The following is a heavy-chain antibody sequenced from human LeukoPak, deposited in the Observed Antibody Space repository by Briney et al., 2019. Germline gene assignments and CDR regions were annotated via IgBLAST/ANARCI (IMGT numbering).Heavy chain of an antibody. Sequence: SETLSLTCTVSGGSISSYYWSWIRQPAGKGLEWIGRIYTSGSTNYNPSLKSRVTISVDTSKNQFSLKLSSVTAADTAVYYCARDQGYSSSWYLQFDYWGQGTLVTVSS. CDR1: GGSISSYY. V-gene: IGHV4-4*07. D-gene: IGHD6-13*01. J-gene: IGHJ4*02. CDR2: IYTSGST. CDR3: ARDQGYSSSWYLQFDY.